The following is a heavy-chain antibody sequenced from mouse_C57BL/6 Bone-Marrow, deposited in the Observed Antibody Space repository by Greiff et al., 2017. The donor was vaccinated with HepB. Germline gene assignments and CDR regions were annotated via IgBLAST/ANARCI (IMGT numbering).Heavy chain of an antibody. D-gene: IGHD4-1*01. V-gene: IGHV5-12*01. CDR3: ARPPSNWVYAMDY. Sequence: EVKLMESGGGLVQPGGSLKLSCAASGFTFSDYYMYWVRQTPEKRLEWVAYISNGGGSTYYPDTVKGRFTISRDNAKNTLYLQMSRLKSEDTAMYYCARPPSNWVYAMDYWGQGTSVTVSS. CDR1: GFTFSDYY. J-gene: IGHJ4*01. CDR2: ISNGGGST.